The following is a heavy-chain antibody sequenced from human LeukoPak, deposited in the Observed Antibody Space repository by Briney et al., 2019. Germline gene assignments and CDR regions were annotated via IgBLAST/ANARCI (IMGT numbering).Heavy chain of an antibody. V-gene: IGHV3-48*03. CDR2: ISSSGSTI. D-gene: IGHD7-27*01. Sequence: PGGSLRLSCAASGFTFSSYEMNWVRQAPGKGLEWVSYISSSGSTIYYADPVKGRFTISTDNAENSLYLQMNSLRTEDTAVYYCARDHRWGFDYWGRGTLVTVSS. CDR1: GFTFSSYE. CDR3: ARDHRWGFDY. J-gene: IGHJ4*02.